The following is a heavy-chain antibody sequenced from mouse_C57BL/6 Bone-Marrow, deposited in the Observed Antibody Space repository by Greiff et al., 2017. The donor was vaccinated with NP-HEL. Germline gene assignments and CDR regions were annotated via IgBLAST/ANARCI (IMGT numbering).Heavy chain of an antibody. CDR1: GFTFSSYA. J-gene: IGHJ4*01. CDR2: ISDGGSYT. V-gene: IGHV5-4*01. D-gene: IGHD1-1*02. CDR3: ARDYDYDAMDY. Sequence: EVQRVESGGGLVKPGGSLKLSCAASGFTFSSYAMSWVRQTPEKRLEWVATISDGGSYTYYPDNVKGRFTISRDNAKNNLYLQMSHLKSEDTAMYYSARDYDYDAMDYWGQGTSVTVSS.